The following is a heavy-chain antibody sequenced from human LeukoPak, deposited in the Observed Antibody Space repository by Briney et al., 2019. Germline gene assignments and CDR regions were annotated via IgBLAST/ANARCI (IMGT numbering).Heavy chain of an antibody. CDR2: ISAYNGNT. Sequence: ASVEVSCKASGYTFTSYGISWVRRAPGQGLEWMGWISAYNGNTNYAQKLQGRVTMTTDTSTSTAYMELRSLRSDDTAVYYCASSGHSGGDAFDIWGQGTMVTVSS. V-gene: IGHV1-18*01. CDR3: ASSGHSGGDAFDI. CDR1: GYTFTSYG. J-gene: IGHJ3*02. D-gene: IGHD6-25*01.